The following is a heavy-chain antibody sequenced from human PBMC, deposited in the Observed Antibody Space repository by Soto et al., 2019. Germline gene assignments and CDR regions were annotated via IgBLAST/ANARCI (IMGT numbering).Heavy chain of an antibody. D-gene: IGHD5-12*01. CDR3: ARTSVATTSSNWFDP. Sequence: SETLSLTCNASGGSITSSGSAWGWIRQSPGKGLEWIGTIYYSGNTYYNPSLKSRVTISVDTSKNQFSLKLSSVTAADTAVYYCARTSVATTSSNWFDPWGQGTLVTVSS. CDR2: IYYSGNT. CDR1: GGSITSSGSA. J-gene: IGHJ5*02. V-gene: IGHV4-39*07.